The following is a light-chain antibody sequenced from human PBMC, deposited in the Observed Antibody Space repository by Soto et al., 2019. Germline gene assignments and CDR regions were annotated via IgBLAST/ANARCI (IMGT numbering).Light chain of an antibody. CDR1: SSNIGSKT. V-gene: IGLV1-44*01. CDR3: AAWDDSLNGYV. J-gene: IGLJ1*01. CDR2: RND. Sequence: QSVLTQPPSASGTPGQRVTISCSGSSSNIGSKTVNWYQQLPGTAPKLLIYRNDQRPSGVPDRFSGSKSGTSASLAISGLQSEDEAAYYCAAWDDSLNGYVFGTGTKLTVL.